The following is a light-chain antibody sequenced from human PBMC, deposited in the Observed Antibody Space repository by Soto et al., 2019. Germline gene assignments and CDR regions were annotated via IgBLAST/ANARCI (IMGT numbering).Light chain of an antibody. V-gene: IGLV2-14*01. CDR1: SGDIGSYNR. CDR3: SSYTSDSSYV. Sequence: QSVRTQPASVSGSPGQSITISCTGTSGDIGSYNRVSWYQQHPGKAPHLMIYAVSNRHSGVSNRFSASKSGNTASLFISGLQAEDEADYYCSSYTSDSSYVFGSGTKVTV. CDR2: AVS. J-gene: IGLJ1*01.